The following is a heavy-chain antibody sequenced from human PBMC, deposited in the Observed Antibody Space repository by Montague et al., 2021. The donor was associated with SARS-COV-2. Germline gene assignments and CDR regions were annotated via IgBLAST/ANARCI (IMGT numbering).Heavy chain of an antibody. V-gene: IGHV4-39*01. J-gene: IGHJ4*02. Sequence: SGTLSLTCTVSGDSIRNSDYSWGWVRQPPGKGLEWIGNIYNGGTTFYXPSLKSRVAIFVDTSKNQFSLKLNSVTVADTAVYYCATRTRYPQNDFGFWGQGTLVTVSS. CDR2: IYNGGTT. D-gene: IGHD2-15*01. CDR3: ATRTRYPQNDFGF. CDR1: GDSIRNSDYS.